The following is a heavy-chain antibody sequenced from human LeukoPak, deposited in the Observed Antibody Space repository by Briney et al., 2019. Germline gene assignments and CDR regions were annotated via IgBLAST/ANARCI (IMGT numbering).Heavy chain of an antibody. J-gene: IGHJ4*02. Sequence: SETLSLTCSVSDDSISGYYWSWIRQPPGRGLEWIGNIYYTGNTNYNPSLKSRVTISVYRSENQFSMKLSSVTAADTAMYFCARVAKWNYDFGYWGQGTLVTVSS. CDR2: IYYTGNT. CDR3: ARVAKWNYDFGY. CDR1: DDSISGYY. D-gene: IGHD1-7*01. V-gene: IGHV4-59*01.